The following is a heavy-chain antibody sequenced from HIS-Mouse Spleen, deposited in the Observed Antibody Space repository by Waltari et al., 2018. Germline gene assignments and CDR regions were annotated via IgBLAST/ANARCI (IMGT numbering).Heavy chain of an antibody. D-gene: IGHD3-3*01. CDR1: GYTFTSYY. V-gene: IGHV1-46*03. Sequence: QVQLVQSGAEVKKPGASVKVSCKASGYTFTSYYMHWVRQAPGQGLEWMGIINPSGGSTSYAQKFQGRVTMTRDTSTSTVYMELSSLRSEDTAVYYCARGHVLRFLEWLFGFDYWGQGTLVTVSS. CDR3: ARGHVLRFLEWLFGFDY. J-gene: IGHJ4*02. CDR2: INPSGGST.